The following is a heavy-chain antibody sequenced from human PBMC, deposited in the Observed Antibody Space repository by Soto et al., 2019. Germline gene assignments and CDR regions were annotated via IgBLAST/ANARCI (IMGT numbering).Heavy chain of an antibody. J-gene: IGHJ4*02. V-gene: IGHV4-61*01. CDR1: GGSIGSSSYY. D-gene: IGHD6-19*01. Sequence: SETLSLTCTVSGGSIGSSSYYWSWIRQPPGKGLEWIGYIYYSGSTNYNPSLKSRVTISVDTSKNQFSLKLSSVTAADTAVYYCARTRGSGWSNWGQGTLVTVSS. CDR3: ARTRGSGWSN. CDR2: IYYSGST.